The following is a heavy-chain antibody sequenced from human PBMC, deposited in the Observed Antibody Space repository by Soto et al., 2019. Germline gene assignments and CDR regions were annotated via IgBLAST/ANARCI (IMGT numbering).Heavy chain of an antibody. J-gene: IGHJ6*02. CDR1: GYTFSDYY. CDR3: ARDGNYSTNLVYYYYGMDV. D-gene: IGHD4-4*01. Sequence: GASVKVSCKASGYTFSDYYVTWVRQAPGHGLEWMGWISPHNDNTNLAQNVKGRVILTTDTSSNTAFMELRSLTSDDTATYYCARDGNYSTNLVYYYYGMDVWGQGTTVTVSS. V-gene: IGHV1-18*01. CDR2: ISPHNDNT.